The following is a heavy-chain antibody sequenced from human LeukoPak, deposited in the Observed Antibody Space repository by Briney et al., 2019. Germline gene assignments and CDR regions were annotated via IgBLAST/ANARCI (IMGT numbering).Heavy chain of an antibody. Sequence: GASVKVSCKASGYTFTSYGISWVRQAPGQGLEWMGWISAYNGNTNYAQKLQGRVTMTTDTSTSTAYMELRSLRSEDTAVYYCARSMIVVVNDWFDPWGQGTLVTVSS. V-gene: IGHV1-18*01. CDR3: ARSMIVVVNDWFDP. CDR2: ISAYNGNT. J-gene: IGHJ5*02. CDR1: GYTFTSYG. D-gene: IGHD3-22*01.